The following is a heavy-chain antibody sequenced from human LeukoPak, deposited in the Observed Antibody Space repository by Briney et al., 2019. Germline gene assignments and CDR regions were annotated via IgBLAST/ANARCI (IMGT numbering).Heavy chain of an antibody. J-gene: IGHJ4*02. D-gene: IGHD3-22*01. V-gene: IGHV3-53*01. CDR2: IYSGGGT. Sequence: GGSLRLSCAASGFTVSNTYMSWVRQAPGKGLEWVSIIYSGGGTRYAESVKGRSTISRDNSRNTLYLQMNSLRAEDTALYYCARDNYDSSGFTWGQGTLVTVSS. CDR1: GFTVSNTY. CDR3: ARDNYDSSGFT.